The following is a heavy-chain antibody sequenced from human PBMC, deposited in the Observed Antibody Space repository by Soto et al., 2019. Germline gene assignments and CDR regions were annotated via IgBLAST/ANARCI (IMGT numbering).Heavy chain of an antibody. CDR3: AKSRVDSGRGYFDL. Sequence: EVQLLESGGGLVQPGGSLRLSCAASGFTFSIYPMSWVRRTPERGLEGVSTIGTTGGDTYYADSVRGRSTISRDDSKNTLYLQMSSLRAEESAVYYCAKSRVDSGRGYFDLWGRGTLVTVSS. D-gene: IGHD6-25*01. CDR1: GFTFSIYP. CDR2: IGTTGGDT. J-gene: IGHJ2*01. V-gene: IGHV3-23*01.